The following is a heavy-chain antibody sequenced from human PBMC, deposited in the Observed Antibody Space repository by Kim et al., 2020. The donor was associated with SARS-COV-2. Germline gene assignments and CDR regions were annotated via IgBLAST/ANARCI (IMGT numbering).Heavy chain of an antibody. CDR1: GFTFSNAW. V-gene: IGHV3-15*01. J-gene: IGHJ6*02. CDR3: TTRWVCSSTSCYVDYYYYGMDV. Sequence: GGSLRLSCAASGFTFSNAWMSWVRQAPGKGLEWVGRIKSKTDGGTTDYAAPVKGRFTISRDDSKNTLYLQMNSLKTEDTAVYYCTTRWVCSSTSCYVDYYYYGMDVWGQGTTVTVSS. D-gene: IGHD2-2*01. CDR2: IKSKTDGGTT.